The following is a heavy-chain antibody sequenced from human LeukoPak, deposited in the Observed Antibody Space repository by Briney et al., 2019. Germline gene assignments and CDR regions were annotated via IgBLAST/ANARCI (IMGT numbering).Heavy chain of an antibody. Sequence: GRSLRLSCAASGFTFSSCGMHWVRQAPGKGLEWVAVISYDGSNKYYADSVKGRFTISRDNSKNTLYLQMNSLRAEDTAVYYCAKDRTHYGSGSYLFDYWGQGTLVTVSS. CDR3: AKDRTHYGSGSYLFDY. CDR1: GFTFSSCG. D-gene: IGHD3-10*01. CDR2: ISYDGSNK. J-gene: IGHJ4*02. V-gene: IGHV3-30*18.